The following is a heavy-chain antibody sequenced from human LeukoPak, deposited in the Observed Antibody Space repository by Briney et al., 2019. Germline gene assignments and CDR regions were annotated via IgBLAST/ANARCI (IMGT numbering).Heavy chain of an antibody. J-gene: IGHJ4*02. Sequence: PSETPSLTCTVSGGSISSSSYYWGWIRQPPGKGLEWIGSIYYSGNTYYNPSLKSRVTISVDTSKNQFSLKLSSVTAADTAVYYCARPRQGDYYSDYWGQGTLVTVSS. V-gene: IGHV4-39*01. D-gene: IGHD2-21*02. CDR3: ARPRQGDYYSDY. CDR2: IYYSGNT. CDR1: GGSISSSSYY.